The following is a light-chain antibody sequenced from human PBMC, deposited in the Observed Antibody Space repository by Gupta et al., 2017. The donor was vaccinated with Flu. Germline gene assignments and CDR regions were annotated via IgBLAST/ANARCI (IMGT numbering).Light chain of an antibody. Sequence: EIVLTQSPATLSLSPGERATLSCRASQNVSSYLAWYQQKPGQAPRLLIYDASNRATGIPARFSGSGSGTDFTLTISSLEPEDFAVYYCQQRSNWPRLYSFGQGTKLEIK. V-gene: IGKV3-11*01. CDR1: QNVSSY. CDR2: DAS. J-gene: IGKJ2*03. CDR3: QQRSNWPRLYS.